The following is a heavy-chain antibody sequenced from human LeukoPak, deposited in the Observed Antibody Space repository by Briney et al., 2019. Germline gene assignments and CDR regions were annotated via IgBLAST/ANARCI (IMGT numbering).Heavy chain of an antibody. J-gene: IGHJ4*02. D-gene: IGHD6-19*01. CDR1: GGSISSYY. V-gene: IGHV4-59*01. CDR2: IYYSGST. CDR3: ARVSQYSSGWYGNDFDH. Sequence: SETLSLTCTVSGGSISSYYWSWIRQPPGKGLEWIGYIYYSGSTNYNPSLKSRVTISVDTSKNQFSLKLSSVTAADTAVYYCARVSQYSSGWYGNDFDHWGQGTLVTVSS.